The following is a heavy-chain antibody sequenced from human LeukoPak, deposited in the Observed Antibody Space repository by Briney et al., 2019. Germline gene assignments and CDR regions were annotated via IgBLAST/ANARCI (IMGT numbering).Heavy chain of an antibody. J-gene: IGHJ4*02. CDR1: GYTFTSYG. CDR3: AGVRGVILGRMGFDY. V-gene: IGHV1-18*01. Sequence: ASVKVSCKASGYTFTSYGINWVRQAPGQGLEWMGWISAYNGNTNYAQKFQGRVTITADESTSTAYMELSSLRSEDTAVYYCAGVRGVILGRMGFDYWGQGTLVTVSS. D-gene: IGHD3-10*01. CDR2: ISAYNGNT.